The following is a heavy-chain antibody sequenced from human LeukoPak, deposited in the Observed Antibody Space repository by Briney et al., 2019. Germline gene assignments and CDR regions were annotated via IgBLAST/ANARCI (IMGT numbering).Heavy chain of an antibody. CDR3: VRGYSYGWFDP. J-gene: IGHJ5*02. D-gene: IGHD5-18*01. CDR1: GFNFNTYW. CDR2: IKQDGSAK. Sequence: GGSLRLSCAASGFNFNTYWMSWVRQAPGRGLEWVANIKQDGSAKFYVDSLKGRFTISRDNSKNTLYLQMNSLRADDTAVYYCVRGYSYGWFDPWGQGTLVTVSS. V-gene: IGHV3-7*03.